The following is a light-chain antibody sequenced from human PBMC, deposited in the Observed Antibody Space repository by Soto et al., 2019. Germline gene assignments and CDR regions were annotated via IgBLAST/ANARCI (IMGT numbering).Light chain of an antibody. V-gene: IGKV1-6*01. CDR3: LQAYNYPRT. Sequence: AVQMTQSPSSLSASVRDIVTITCRASQGIRNDLAWYQQKPGRAPRLLIFAASTLQSGVPSRFSGSGAGTDFTLTISSLQPEDFATYYCLQAYNYPRTFGQGNKV. CDR2: AAS. J-gene: IGKJ1*01. CDR1: QGIRND.